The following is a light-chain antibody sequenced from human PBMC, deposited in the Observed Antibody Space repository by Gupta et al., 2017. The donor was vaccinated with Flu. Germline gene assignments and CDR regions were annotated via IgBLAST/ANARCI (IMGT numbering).Light chain of an antibody. CDR2: KAS. V-gene: IGKV1-5*03. CDR3: QQYKSYPYT. Sequence: PSTLSASVGDRVTITCRASQSISSWLAWYQQKPGKAPKLLIYKASSLESGVPSRFSGSGSGTEFTLTISSLQPDDFATYYCQQYKSYPYTFGQGTKLEIK. J-gene: IGKJ2*01. CDR1: QSISSW.